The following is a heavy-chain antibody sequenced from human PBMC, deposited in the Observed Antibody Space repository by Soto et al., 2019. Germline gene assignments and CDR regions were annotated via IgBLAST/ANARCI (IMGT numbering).Heavy chain of an antibody. CDR3: VRGGGGGLFEH. D-gene: IGHD2-21*01. CDR2: ISPKSTFR. V-gene: IGHV3-11*06. J-gene: IGHJ4*02. Sequence: GGSLRLSCATSGFPFNDYYMTWIRQAPGKGLEWLSHISPKSTFRNYADSVKGRFTISRDNTESSLFLKMNSLGVDDTAVYSCVRGGGGGLFEHWGQGVLVTVSS. CDR1: GFPFNDYY.